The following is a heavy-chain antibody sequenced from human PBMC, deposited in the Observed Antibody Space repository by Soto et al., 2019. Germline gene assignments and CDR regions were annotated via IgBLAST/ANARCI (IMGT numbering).Heavy chain of an antibody. Sequence: SETLSLTCTASGGSITSSSHFWVWFRQPPGKVLEWIGTIYFTGNTYYTPSLKSRLTMSIDTSKNEFSLRLNSVTAADTAVYYCAGQTFTIAAASYGRSNWFDPWGPGTLVTVSS. V-gene: IGHV4-39*01. J-gene: IGHJ5*02. D-gene: IGHD6-25*01. CDR2: IYFTGNT. CDR1: GGSITSSSHF. CDR3: AGQTFTIAAASYGRSNWFDP.